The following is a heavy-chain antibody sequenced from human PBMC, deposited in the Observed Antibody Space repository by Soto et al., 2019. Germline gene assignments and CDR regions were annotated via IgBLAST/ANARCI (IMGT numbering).Heavy chain of an antibody. D-gene: IGHD3-10*01. CDR1: GFTFSGHT. V-gene: IGHV3-21*01. J-gene: IGHJ4*02. CDR3: ARCMGFDGSGYAFFDS. CDR2: VSRSSSYI. Sequence: EVQLVESGGGLVKPGGSLRLSCAASGFTFSGHTINWVRQAPGKGLEWVSSVSRSSSYIYYADSVKGRFTVSRDDAEKSRDLQMNSLRAEDTAIYYCARCMGFDGSGYAFFDSWGQGTQVTVSS.